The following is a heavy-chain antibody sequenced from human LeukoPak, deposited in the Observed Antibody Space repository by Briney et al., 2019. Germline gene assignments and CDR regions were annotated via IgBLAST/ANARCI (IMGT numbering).Heavy chain of an antibody. CDR1: GFTFSSYS. CDR3: ARSGGAYKPFDL. V-gene: IGHV3-48*04. J-gene: IGHJ4*02. D-gene: IGHD2-15*01. CDR2: ISDKGGIT. Sequence: GGSLRLSCAASGFTFSSYSMNWVRLAPGKGPEWVSHISDKGGITYADSVNGRFTISRDNAKNSLYLRMTSLRVEDTAVYYCARSGGAYKPFDLWGQGTLVTVSS.